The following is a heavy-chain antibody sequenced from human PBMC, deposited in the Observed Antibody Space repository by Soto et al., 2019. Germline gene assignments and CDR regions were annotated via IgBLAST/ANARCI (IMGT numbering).Heavy chain of an antibody. V-gene: IGHV3-30*18. D-gene: IGHD3-10*01. CDR1: GFSFSNHG. J-gene: IGHJ6*02. CDR3: AKDLKVSGGFHGSLNYYYGMDV. Sequence: GSLRLSCAASGFSFSNHGMQWVRQAPGKGLEWVAVISYDGNVKYYTDPVKGRFTISRDNSQSTLFLQMDSLRPEDAAVYYCAKDLKVSGGFHGSLNYYYGMDVWGQGTTVTVSS. CDR2: ISYDGNVK.